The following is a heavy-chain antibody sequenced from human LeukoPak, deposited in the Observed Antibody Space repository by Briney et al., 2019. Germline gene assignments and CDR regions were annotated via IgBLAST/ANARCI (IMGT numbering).Heavy chain of an antibody. Sequence: GGSLRLSCAASGFTFSNYAMRWVRKAPGKGLEWVSGISGSGDSTYYADSVKGRFTISRDNSKNTLYLQMNSLRAEDTAVYYCARRSGIAVAGAFDYWGQGTLVTVSS. CDR1: GFTFSNYA. J-gene: IGHJ4*02. D-gene: IGHD6-19*01. CDR2: ISGSGDST. V-gene: IGHV3-23*01. CDR3: ARRSGIAVAGAFDY.